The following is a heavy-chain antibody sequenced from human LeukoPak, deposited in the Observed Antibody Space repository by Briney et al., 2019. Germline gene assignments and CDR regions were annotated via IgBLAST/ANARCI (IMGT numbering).Heavy chain of an antibody. Sequence: SETLSLTCTVSGGSISSSSYYWGWIRQPPGKGLEWIGSIYYSGSTYYNPSLKSRVTTSVDTSKNQFSLKLSSVTAADTAAYYCARDLYSSTPYYYYMDVWGKGTTVTVSS. CDR1: GGSISSSSYY. CDR3: ARDLYSSTPYYYYMDV. CDR2: IYYSGST. J-gene: IGHJ6*03. V-gene: IGHV4-39*01. D-gene: IGHD5-18*01.